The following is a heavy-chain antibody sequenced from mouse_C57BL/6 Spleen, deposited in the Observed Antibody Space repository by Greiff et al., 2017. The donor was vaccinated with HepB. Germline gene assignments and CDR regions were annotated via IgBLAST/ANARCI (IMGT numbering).Heavy chain of an antibody. Sequence: QVQLQQSGAELVKPGASVKISCKASGYAFSSYWMNWVKQRPGKGLEWIGQIYPGDGDTNYNGKFKGKATLTADKSSSTAYMQLSSLTSEDSAVYFWARSLYGNDAMDYWGQGTSVTVSS. J-gene: IGHJ4*01. CDR1: GYAFSSYW. V-gene: IGHV1-80*01. D-gene: IGHD2-1*01. CDR2: IYPGDGDT. CDR3: ARSLYGNDAMDY.